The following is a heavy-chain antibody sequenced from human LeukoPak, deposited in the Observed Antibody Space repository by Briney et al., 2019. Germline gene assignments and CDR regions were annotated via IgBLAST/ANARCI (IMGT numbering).Heavy chain of an antibody. Sequence: PGGSLRLSCAASGFTFSSYGMSWVRQAPGKGLEWVSYISSSSSTIYYADSVKGRFTISRDNAKNSLYLQMNSLRAEDTAVYYCARDDKYYYGSGSSLYYYYYYYMDVWGKGTTVTVSS. J-gene: IGHJ6*03. CDR3: ARDDKYYYGSGSSLYYYYYYYMDV. CDR1: GFTFSSYG. V-gene: IGHV3-48*01. D-gene: IGHD3-10*01. CDR2: ISSSSSTI.